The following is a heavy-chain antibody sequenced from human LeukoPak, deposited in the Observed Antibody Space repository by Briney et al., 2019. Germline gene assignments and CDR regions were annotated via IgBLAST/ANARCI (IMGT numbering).Heavy chain of an antibody. V-gene: IGHV4-59*01. J-gene: IGHJ4*02. D-gene: IGHD6-13*01. CDR1: GGSISSYY. CDR3: ARGIAAAVY. Sequence: PSETLSLTCTVSGGSISSYYWSWIRQPPGKGLEWIGYIYYSGGTNYNPSLKSRVTIPVDASKNQFPLKLSSVTAADTAVYYCARGIAAAVYWGQGTLVTVSS. CDR2: IYYSGGT.